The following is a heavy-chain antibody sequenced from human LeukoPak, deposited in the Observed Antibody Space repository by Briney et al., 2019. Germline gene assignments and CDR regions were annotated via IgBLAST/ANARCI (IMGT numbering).Heavy chain of an antibody. CDR2: IYYSGST. CDR3: AGPGYSYGQGLLDY. Sequence: SETLSLTCTVSGGSISSSSYYWGWIRQPPGKGLEWIGSIYYSGSTYYNPSLKSRVTISVDTSKNQFSLKLSSVTAADTAVYYCAGPGYSYGQGLLDYWGQGTLLTVSS. V-gene: IGHV4-39*01. CDR1: GGSISSSSYY. J-gene: IGHJ4*02. D-gene: IGHD5-18*01.